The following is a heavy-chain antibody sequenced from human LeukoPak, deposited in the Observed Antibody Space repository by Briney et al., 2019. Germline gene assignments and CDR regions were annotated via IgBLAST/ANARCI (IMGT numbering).Heavy chain of an antibody. CDR3: ARSRGYHDSSGYYYRPLFDY. CDR2: INHSGST. V-gene: IGHV4-34*01. CDR1: GGSFSGYY. Sequence: SETLSLTCAVYGGSFSGYYWSWIRQPPGKGLEWVGEINHSGSTNYNPSLKSRVTISADTSKNQRCLKLSSVTAADTAVCYCARSRGYHDSSGYYYRPLFDYWGQGTLVTVSS. J-gene: IGHJ4*02. D-gene: IGHD3-22*01.